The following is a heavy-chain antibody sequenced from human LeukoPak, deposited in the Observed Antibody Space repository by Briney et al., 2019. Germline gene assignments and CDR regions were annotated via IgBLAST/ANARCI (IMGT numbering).Heavy chain of an antibody. CDR1: GYTFTSYG. J-gene: IGHJ3*02. CDR3: ARDRFPLPGPLYDSSGYHKWHDAFDI. D-gene: IGHD3-22*01. CDR2: ISAYNGNT. V-gene: IGHV1-18*01. Sequence: ASVKVSFKASGYTFTSYGISWVRQAPGQGLEWMGWISAYNGNTNYAQKLQGRVTMTTDTSTSTAYMELRSLRSDDTAVYYCARDRFPLPGPLYDSSGYHKWHDAFDIWGQGTMVTVSS.